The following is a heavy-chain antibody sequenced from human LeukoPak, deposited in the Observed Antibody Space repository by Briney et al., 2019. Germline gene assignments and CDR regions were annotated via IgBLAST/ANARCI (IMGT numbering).Heavy chain of an antibody. CDR1: GFTVSSNY. J-gene: IGHJ5*02. CDR3: ARFITMMSIGNWFDP. CDR2: IYSGGST. Sequence: GGSLRLSCATSGFTVSSNYMSWVRQAPGKGLEWVSVIYSGGSTYYADSVKGRFTISRDNSKNTLYLQMNSLRAEDTAVYYCARFITMMSIGNWFDPWGQGTLVTVSS. V-gene: IGHV3-66*02. D-gene: IGHD3-22*01.